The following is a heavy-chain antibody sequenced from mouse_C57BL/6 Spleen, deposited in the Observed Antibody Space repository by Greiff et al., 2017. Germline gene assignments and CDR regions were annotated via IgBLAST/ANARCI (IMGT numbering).Heavy chain of an antibody. V-gene: IGHV1-82*01. Sequence: QVQLQQSGPELVKPGASVKISCKASGYAFSSSWMNWVKQRPGKGLEWIGRIYPGDGDTNYNGKFTGKATLTADKSSSTAYMQLSSLTSEDSAVYFCARAVYSNPFADWGQGTLVTVSA. D-gene: IGHD2-5*01. CDR2: IYPGDGDT. CDR3: ARAVYSNPFAD. J-gene: IGHJ3*01. CDR1: GYAFSSSW.